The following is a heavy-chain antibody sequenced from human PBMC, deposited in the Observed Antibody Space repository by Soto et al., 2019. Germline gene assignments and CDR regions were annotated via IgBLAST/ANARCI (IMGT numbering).Heavy chain of an antibody. Sequence: SETLSLTCSVSADSFSKYYWTWIRQPPGEGLEWIGYIYFNGNTNYNPSLKGRVTISIDTSKKQFSLNLSSVTAADTAAYYCASVTFGGVVLAHWGQGTLVTVSS. CDR3: ASVTFGGVVLAH. D-gene: IGHD3-16*01. CDR2: IYFNGNT. V-gene: IGHV4-59*01. CDR1: ADSFSKYY. J-gene: IGHJ4*02.